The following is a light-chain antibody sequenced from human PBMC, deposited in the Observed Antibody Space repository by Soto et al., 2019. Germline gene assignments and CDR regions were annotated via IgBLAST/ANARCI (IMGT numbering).Light chain of an antibody. Sequence: DIQMTQSPSSLSASVGDRVIITCRASQRIDRHLNWYQQEPGKAPKLLIYTASTLQSGVPSRFSGSGSGTDFSLTISSLQAEDFATYYCQQSFGAPRTFGQGTRLEI. CDR1: QRIDRH. V-gene: IGKV1-39*01. CDR3: QQSFGAPRT. J-gene: IGKJ5*01. CDR2: TAS.